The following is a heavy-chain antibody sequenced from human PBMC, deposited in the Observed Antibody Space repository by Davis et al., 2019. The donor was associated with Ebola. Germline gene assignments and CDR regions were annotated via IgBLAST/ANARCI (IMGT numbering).Heavy chain of an antibody. Sequence: GESLALSCAASGFTFNSYGMHWVRQAPGKGLEWVAVIFSDGSEKFYADSVRGRFTISRDNSKSTLYLQMNSLRVEDTVAYYCVKYLSYIPRDGMDVWGQGTAVTVSS. D-gene: IGHD2-2*01. CDR1: GFTFNSYG. CDR3: VKYLSYIPRDGMDV. V-gene: IGHV3-30*18. J-gene: IGHJ6*02. CDR2: IFSDGSEK.